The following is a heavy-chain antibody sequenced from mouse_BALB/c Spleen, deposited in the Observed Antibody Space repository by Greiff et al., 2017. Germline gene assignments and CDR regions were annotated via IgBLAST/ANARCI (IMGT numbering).Heavy chain of an antibody. V-gene: IGHV1-7*01. CDR3: ASPDGYYWYFDV. J-gene: IGHJ1*01. D-gene: IGHD2-3*01. Sequence: VQLQQSGAELAKPGASVKMSCKASGYTFTSYWMHWVKQRPGQGLEWIGYINPSTGYTEYNQKFKDKATLTADKSSSIAYMQLSSLTSEDSAVYYCASPDGYYWYFDVWGAGTTVTVSS. CDR1: GYTFTSYW. CDR2: INPSTGYT.